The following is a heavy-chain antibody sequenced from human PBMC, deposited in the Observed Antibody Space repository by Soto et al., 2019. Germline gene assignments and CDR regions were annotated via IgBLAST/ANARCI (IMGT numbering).Heavy chain of an antibody. CDR1: CYTFTSHG. Sequence: ASVKVSCKASCYTFTSHGISWVRQAPGQGLEWMGWISAYNGNTNYAQKLQGRVTMTTDTSTSTAYMELRSLRSDDTAVYYCAGAPHPWLGDYWGQGTLVTVSS. D-gene: IGHD6-19*01. V-gene: IGHV1-18*01. J-gene: IGHJ4*02. CDR2: ISAYNGNT. CDR3: AGAPHPWLGDY.